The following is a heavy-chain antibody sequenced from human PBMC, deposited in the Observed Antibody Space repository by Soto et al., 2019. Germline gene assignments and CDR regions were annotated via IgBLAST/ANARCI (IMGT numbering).Heavy chain of an antibody. V-gene: IGHV3-30*18. J-gene: IGHJ4*02. CDR3: AKAVAVAGFY. CDR1: GFTFSSYG. CDR2: ISYDGSNK. Sequence: QVQLVASGGGVVQPGRSLRLSCAASGFTFSSYGMHWVRQAPGKGLEWVAVISYDGSNKYYADSVKGRFTISRDNSKNTLYLQMTSLRAEDTAVYYCAKAVAVAGFYWGQGTLVTVSS. D-gene: IGHD6-19*01.